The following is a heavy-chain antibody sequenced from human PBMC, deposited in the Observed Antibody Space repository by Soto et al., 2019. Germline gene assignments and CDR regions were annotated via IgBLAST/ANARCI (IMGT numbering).Heavy chain of an antibody. D-gene: IGHD6-13*01. CDR3: ASIAALMPRDAFDI. V-gene: IGHV1-8*01. J-gene: IGHJ3*02. Sequence: QVQLVQSGAEVKKPGASVKVSCKASGYTFTSYDINWVRQATGQGLEWMGWMNPNSGNTGYAQKFQGRVTMTRNTSISTAYMELSSLRSEDTAVYYCASIAALMPRDAFDIWGQGTMVTVSS. CDR2: MNPNSGNT. CDR1: GYTFTSYD.